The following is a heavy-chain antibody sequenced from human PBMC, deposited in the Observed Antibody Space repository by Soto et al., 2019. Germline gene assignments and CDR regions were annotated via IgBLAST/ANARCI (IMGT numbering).Heavy chain of an antibody. CDR1: GGTFSSYA. D-gene: IGHD3-10*01. Sequence: SVKVSCTASGGTFSSYAISWVRQAPGQGLEWMGGIIPIFGTANYAQKFQGRVTITADESTSTAYMELSSLRSEDTAVYYCATGGGLALTYYYYGMDVWGQGTTVTVSS. V-gene: IGHV1-69*13. CDR3: ATGGGLALTYYYYGMDV. J-gene: IGHJ6*02. CDR2: IIPIFGTA.